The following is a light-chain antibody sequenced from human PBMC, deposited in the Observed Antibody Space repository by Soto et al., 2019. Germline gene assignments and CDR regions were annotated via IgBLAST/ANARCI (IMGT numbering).Light chain of an antibody. Sequence: QSVLTQPAAVSGSPGQSITISCTGTSSDVGTYNLVSWYQQYPGKAPKLMIYATSKRPSGVSNRFSGSKSGDTASLTISGLQDEDEADYYCTSFVRGSTLVFGGGTKVTVL. CDR3: TSFVRGSTLV. CDR2: ATS. J-gene: IGLJ3*02. V-gene: IGLV2-23*01. CDR1: SSDVGTYNL.